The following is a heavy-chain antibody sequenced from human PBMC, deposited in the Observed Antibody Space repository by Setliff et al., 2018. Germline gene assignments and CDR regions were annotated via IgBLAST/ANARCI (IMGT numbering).Heavy chain of an antibody. Sequence: GASLKISCKGSGDSFTSYWIGWVRQMPGKGLEWVGIIYPGDSDTRYSPSFQGQVTISADKSISTAYLQWSSLKASDTAMYYCARQAVAGNDAFDIWGQGTMVTVSS. CDR2: IYPGDSDT. J-gene: IGHJ3*02. CDR1: GDSFTSYW. D-gene: IGHD6-19*01. CDR3: ARQAVAGNDAFDI. V-gene: IGHV5-51*01.